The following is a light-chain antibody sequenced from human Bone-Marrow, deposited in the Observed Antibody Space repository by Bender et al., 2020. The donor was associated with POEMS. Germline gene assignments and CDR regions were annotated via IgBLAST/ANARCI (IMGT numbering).Light chain of an antibody. Sequence: QSALTQPASVSGSPGQSITISCTGTSSDVGGYNYVSWYQQHPGKAPKLMIYDVSYRSSGVSDRFSGSQSGNTASLTISGLRAEDEADYYCSSSASGTWVFGGGTKLTVL. CDR3: SSSASGTWV. CDR2: DVS. CDR1: SSDVGGYNY. V-gene: IGLV2-14*01. J-gene: IGLJ3*02.